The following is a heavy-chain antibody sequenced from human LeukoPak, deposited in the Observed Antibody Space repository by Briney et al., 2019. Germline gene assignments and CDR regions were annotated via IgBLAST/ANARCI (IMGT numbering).Heavy chain of an antibody. CDR3: ARGCYCSSTSCYTAYYYYMDV. Sequence: ASVKVSCKASGYTFTSYYMHWVRQAPGQGLEWMGIINPSGGSTSYAQKFQGRVTMTRDMSTSTVYMELSSLRSEDTAVYYCARGCYCSSTSCYTAYYYYMDVWGKGTTVTVSS. CDR1: GYTFTSYY. J-gene: IGHJ6*03. CDR2: INPSGGST. D-gene: IGHD2-2*02. V-gene: IGHV1-46*01.